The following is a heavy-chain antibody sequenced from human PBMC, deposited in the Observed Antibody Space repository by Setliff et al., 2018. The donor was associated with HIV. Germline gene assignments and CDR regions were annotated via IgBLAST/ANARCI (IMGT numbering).Heavy chain of an antibody. CDR1: GGSFTNYF. CDR3: ARQSTVAAAGFDF. CDR2: INHSGRT. V-gene: IGHV4-34*10. J-gene: IGHJ4*02. D-gene: IGHD6-13*01. Sequence: SETLSLTCAVYGGSFTNYFWSWIRQSPGKGLEWIGEINHSGRTKYNPSLKSRVTMSVDTSKRQFSLKLDSVTAADTAIYYCARQSTVAAAGFDFWGQGTLVTVSS.